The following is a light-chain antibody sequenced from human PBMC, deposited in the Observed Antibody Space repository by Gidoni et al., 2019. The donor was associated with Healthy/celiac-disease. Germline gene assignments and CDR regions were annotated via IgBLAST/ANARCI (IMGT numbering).Light chain of an antibody. V-gene: IGLV1-40*01. CDR2: GNN. CDR3: QSFDSSLSGWV. CDR1: SSNIGARYD. Sequence: QSVLTQPPSVSGAPGQRVTISCTGSSSNIGARYDVHWYQQLPGTAPKLLIYGNNNRPSGVPDRFSGSKSGTSASLAIIGLQADDEADYYCQSFDSSLSGWVFGGGTQLTVL. J-gene: IGLJ3*02.